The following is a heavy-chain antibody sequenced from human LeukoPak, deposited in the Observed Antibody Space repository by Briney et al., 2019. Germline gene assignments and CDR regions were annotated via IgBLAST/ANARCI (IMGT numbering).Heavy chain of an antibody. CDR1: GYTFTGYY. D-gene: IGHD1-26*01. Sequence: ASVKVSCKASGYTFTGYYMHWVRQAPGQGLEWMGWINPNSGGTNYAQKFQGRVTMTRDTSISTAYMELRSLRSDDTAVYYCARVSSGSYSDYWGQGTLVTVSP. J-gene: IGHJ4*02. CDR2: INPNSGGT. V-gene: IGHV1-2*02. CDR3: ARVSSGSYSDY.